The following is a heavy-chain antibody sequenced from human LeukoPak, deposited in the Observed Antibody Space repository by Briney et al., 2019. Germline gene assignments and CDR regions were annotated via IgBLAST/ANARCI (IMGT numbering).Heavy chain of an antibody. CDR1: GFSVSSYY. V-gene: IGHV3-53*01. Sequence: GGSLRLSCAASGFSVSSYYMSWVRQAPGKGLEWVSVIYSGGSTYYADSVKGRFTISRDNSKNTPYLQMNSLRAEDTAVYYCARDGGFWSGYYYLTDAFDIWGQGTMVTVSS. CDR2: IYSGGST. J-gene: IGHJ3*02. D-gene: IGHD3-3*01. CDR3: ARDGGFWSGYYYLTDAFDI.